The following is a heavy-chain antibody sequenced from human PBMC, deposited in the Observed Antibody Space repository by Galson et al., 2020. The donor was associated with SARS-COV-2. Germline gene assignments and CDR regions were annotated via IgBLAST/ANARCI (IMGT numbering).Heavy chain of an antibody. CDR3: ARGPYYYDSSGTRGAFDI. D-gene: IGHD3-22*01. V-gene: IGHV1-2*02. J-gene: IGHJ3*02. Sequence: GSVKDSCKDSGETFTGYYMHWVRQATGQGLEWMGWINHNSGGTNYAQKFQGRVTMTRDTSISTAYMELSRLRSDDTAVYYCARGPYYYDSSGTRGAFDIWGQGTMVTVSS. CDR1: GETFTGYY. CDR2: INHNSGGT.